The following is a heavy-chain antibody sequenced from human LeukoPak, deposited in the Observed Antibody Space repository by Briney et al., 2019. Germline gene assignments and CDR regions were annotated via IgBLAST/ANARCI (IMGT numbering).Heavy chain of an antibody. V-gene: IGHV4-59*01. CDR3: ARERAGTTPQGTMDAFDI. Sequence: PSETLSLTCTVSGGSISSYYWSWIRQPPGKGLEWIGYIYYSGSTNYNPSLKSRVTISVDTSKNQFSLKLSSVTAADTAVYYCARERAGTTPQGTMDAFDIWGQGTMVTVSS. CDR1: GGSISSYY. D-gene: IGHD1-1*01. CDR2: IYYSGST. J-gene: IGHJ3*02.